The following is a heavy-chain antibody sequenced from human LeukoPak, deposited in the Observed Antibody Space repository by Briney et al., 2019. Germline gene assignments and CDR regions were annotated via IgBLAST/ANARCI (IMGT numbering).Heavy chain of an antibody. CDR3: AREIPYYYDSGGNWFDP. CDR1: GFTFRSYW. Sequence: GGSLRLSCAASGFTFRSYWMSWVRQAPGKGLEWVANINKDGGEKYYEDSVKGRFTISRDNAKNSLYLQMNSLRAEDTAVYYCAREIPYYYDSGGNWFDPWGQGTLVTVSS. V-gene: IGHV3-7*01. J-gene: IGHJ5*02. CDR2: INKDGGEK. D-gene: IGHD3-10*01.